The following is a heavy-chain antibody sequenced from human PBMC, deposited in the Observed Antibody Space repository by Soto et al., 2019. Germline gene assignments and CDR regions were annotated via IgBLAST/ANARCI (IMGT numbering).Heavy chain of an antibody. CDR1: GGSISSNY. CDR2: VYNSGST. J-gene: IGHJ4*02. V-gene: IGHV4-59*01. Sequence: SETLSLTCTVSGGSISSNYWTWIRQPPGKGLEWVGYVYNSGSTNYNPSLKSRVTISADTSKSQFSLKVNSMTAADTAVYYCARYRREAVAGYTLDNWGQGILVTVSS. CDR3: ARYRREAVAGYTLDN. D-gene: IGHD6-13*01.